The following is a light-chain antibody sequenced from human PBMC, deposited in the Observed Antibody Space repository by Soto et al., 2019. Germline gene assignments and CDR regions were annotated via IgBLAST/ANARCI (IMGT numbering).Light chain of an antibody. J-gene: IGLJ2*01. CDR3: SSYAGSNVR. Sequence: QSVLTQPPSASGSPGQSVTVSCTGTSSDVGGYNYVSWYQQHPGKAPKLMIYEVSKRPSGVPDRFSGSKSGNTASLTVSGLHAEDEADYYCSSYAGSNVRFGGGTKLTVL. CDR2: EVS. CDR1: SSDVGGYNY. V-gene: IGLV2-8*01.